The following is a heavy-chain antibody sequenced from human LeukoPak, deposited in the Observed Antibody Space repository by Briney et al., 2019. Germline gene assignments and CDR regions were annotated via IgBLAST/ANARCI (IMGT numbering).Heavy chain of an antibody. J-gene: IGHJ5*02. CDR3: ARQRGYYGSGTYHILGPYNWFDP. Sequence: GESLKISCKGSGYSFTSYWIGWVRQMPGKGLEWMGTIYPGDSDTRYSPSFQGQVTISADKSISTAHLQWSSLKASDTAMYYCARQRGYYGSGTYHILGPYNWFDPWGQGTLVTVSS. V-gene: IGHV5-51*01. D-gene: IGHD3-10*01. CDR1: GYSFTSYW. CDR2: IYPGDSDT.